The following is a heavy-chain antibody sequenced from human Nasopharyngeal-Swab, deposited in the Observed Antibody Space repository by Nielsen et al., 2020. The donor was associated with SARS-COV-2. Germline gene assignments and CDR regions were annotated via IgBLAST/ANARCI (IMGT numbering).Heavy chain of an antibody. CDR2: ISGSGGST. V-gene: IGHV3-23*01. CDR1: GFTFSSYA. J-gene: IGHJ4*02. Sequence: GESLKISCAASGFTFSSYAMSWVRQAPGKGLEWVSAISGSGGSTYYADSVKGRFTISRDNSKNTLYLQMNSLRAEDTAVYYCAKDPHYDFWSGYYFDYWGQGTLVTVSS. CDR3: AKDPHYDFWSGYYFDY. D-gene: IGHD3-3*01.